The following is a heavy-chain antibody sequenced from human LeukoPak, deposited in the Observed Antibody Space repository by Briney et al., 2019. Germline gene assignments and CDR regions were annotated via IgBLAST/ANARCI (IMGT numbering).Heavy chain of an antibody. CDR1: GGSISSYY. CDR2: IYYSGST. CDR3: ARGRRSSSGFDY. D-gene: IGHD6-6*01. J-gene: IGHJ4*02. Sequence: SETLSLTCTVSGGSISSYYWSWIRQPPGKGLEWIGYIYYSGSTNYNPSLKSRVTISVDTSKNQFSLKLSSVTAADTAVYYCARGRRSSSGFDYWGQGTLVTVSS. V-gene: IGHV4-59*08.